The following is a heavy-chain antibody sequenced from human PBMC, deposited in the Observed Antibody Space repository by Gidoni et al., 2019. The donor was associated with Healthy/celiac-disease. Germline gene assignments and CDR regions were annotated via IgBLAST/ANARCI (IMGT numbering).Heavy chain of an antibody. CDR1: GFRFSSYA. CDR2: ISYDGSNK. V-gene: IGHV3-30-3*01. Sequence: QVQLVESGGGVVQPGRSLRLSWEASGFRFSSYALHWVRQAPGKGLEWVAVISYDGSNKYYADSVKGRFTISRDNSKNTLYLQMNSLRAEDTAVYYCARGERYSYGLGDGYGMDVWGQGTTVTVSS. D-gene: IGHD5-18*01. CDR3: ARGERYSYGLGDGYGMDV. J-gene: IGHJ6*02.